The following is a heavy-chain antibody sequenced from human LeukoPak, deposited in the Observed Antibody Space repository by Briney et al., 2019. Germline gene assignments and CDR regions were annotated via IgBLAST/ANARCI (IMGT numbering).Heavy chain of an antibody. J-gene: IGHJ4*02. D-gene: IGHD1-26*01. CDR3: VRDSSVGPPPGW. V-gene: IGHV4-38-2*02. CDR1: GYSISSYDY. CDR2: IFHTGTT. Sequence: SETLSLTCDVSGYSISSYDYWGWIRQPPGKGLEWIGNIFHTGTTYYNPPFRSRVTMSVDTSKSQFSLRLSSVTAADTAVYYCVRDSSVGPPPGWWGQGTLVTVSS.